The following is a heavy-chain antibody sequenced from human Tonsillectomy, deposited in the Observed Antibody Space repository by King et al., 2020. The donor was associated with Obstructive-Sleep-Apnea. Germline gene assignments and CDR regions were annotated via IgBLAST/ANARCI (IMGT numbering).Heavy chain of an antibody. Sequence: VQLQPSGPGLMTPSQTLSLTCAISGDSVSSNSAAWNWIRQSPSRGLEWLGRTYYRSKWYIDYAVSVKSRITINPDTSKNQFSLQLDSVTPEDTAVYYCAKGSGYDYYFDYWGQGTLVTVSS. J-gene: IGHJ4*02. CDR3: AKGSGYDYYFDY. D-gene: IGHD3-22*01. CDR1: GDSVSSNSAA. CDR2: TYYRSKWYI. V-gene: IGHV6-1*01.